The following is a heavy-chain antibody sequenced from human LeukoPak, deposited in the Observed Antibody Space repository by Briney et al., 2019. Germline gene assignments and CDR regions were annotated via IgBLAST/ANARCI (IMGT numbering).Heavy chain of an antibody. CDR1: GFTFSSYA. V-gene: IGHV3-23*01. CDR2: ISGSGGST. J-gene: IGHJ4*02. Sequence: GGTLRLSGAASGFTFSSYARSWVRQAPGKGLEWVSAISGSGGSTYYAAPEKGPFTISRDNSKNTLYLQMNSLRAADTAVYYCAKDSYRYCSGGSCYFDYWGQGTLVTVSS. CDR3: AKDSYRYCSGGSCYFDY. D-gene: IGHD2-15*01.